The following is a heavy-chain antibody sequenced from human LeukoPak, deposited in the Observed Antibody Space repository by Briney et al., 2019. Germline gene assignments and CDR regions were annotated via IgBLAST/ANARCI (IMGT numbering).Heavy chain of an antibody. CDR1: GYSFTSYW. Sequence: GESLKISCKGSGYSFTSYWIGWVRQARGKGLGLVSSISSSSSYIYYADSVKGRFTISRDNAKNSLYLQMNSLRAEDTAVYYCARDRGFFVVVPAADDYWGQGTLVTVSS. J-gene: IGHJ4*02. V-gene: IGHV3-21*01. D-gene: IGHD2-2*01. CDR3: ARDRGFFVVVPAADDY. CDR2: ISSSSSYI.